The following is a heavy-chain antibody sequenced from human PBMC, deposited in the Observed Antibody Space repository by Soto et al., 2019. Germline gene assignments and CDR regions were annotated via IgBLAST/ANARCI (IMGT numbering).Heavy chain of an antibody. Sequence: QVQLVESGGGVVQPGRSLRLSCAASGFTFSSYGMHWVRQAPGKGLEWVAVISYDGSNKYYADSVKGRFTISRDNSKNTLYLKMNSLRAEDTAVYYCAKDRMVRGVKRIDYWGQGTLVTVSS. V-gene: IGHV3-30*18. D-gene: IGHD3-10*01. J-gene: IGHJ4*02. CDR1: GFTFSSYG. CDR3: AKDRMVRGVKRIDY. CDR2: ISYDGSNK.